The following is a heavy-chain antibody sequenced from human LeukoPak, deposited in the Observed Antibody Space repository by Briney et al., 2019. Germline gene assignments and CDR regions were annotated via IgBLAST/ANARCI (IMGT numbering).Heavy chain of an antibody. J-gene: IGHJ4*02. CDR1: GYTFTSYD. V-gene: IGHV1-8*01. Sequence: ASVKVSCKASGYTFTSYDINWVRQATGQGLEWMGWMNPNSGNTGYAQKFQGRVTMTRNTSISTAYMELSSLRSEDTAVYYCARARIAARPRAYYFDYWGQGTLVIVSS. CDR2: MNPNSGNT. D-gene: IGHD6-6*01. CDR3: ARARIAARPRAYYFDY.